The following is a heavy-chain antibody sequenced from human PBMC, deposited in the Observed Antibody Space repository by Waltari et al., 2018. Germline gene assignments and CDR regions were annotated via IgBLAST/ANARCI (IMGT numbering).Heavy chain of an antibody. CDR3: ARDPLTQTTPLGYYGMDV. CDR1: GGSISSSNW. CDR2: IYHSGIT. V-gene: IGHV4-4*02. D-gene: IGHD1-1*01. Sequence: QVQLQESGPGLVKPSGTLSLTCAVSGGSISSSNWWSWVRQPPGRGLEWIGEIYHSGITNDNPSLKIRVNISLDKSKNQFSLKLSSVTAADTAVYYCARDPLTQTTPLGYYGMDVWGQGTTVTVSS. J-gene: IGHJ6*02.